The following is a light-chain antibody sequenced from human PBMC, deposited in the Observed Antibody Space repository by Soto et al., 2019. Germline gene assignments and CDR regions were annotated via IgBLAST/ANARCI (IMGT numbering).Light chain of an antibody. V-gene: IGKV2-30*02. J-gene: IGKJ5*01. CDR1: QSLVHSDGIAY. CDR3: MQGTHWPIT. Sequence: DVVMTQSPLSMPVTLGQPASISCRSNQSLVHSDGIAYFSWFQQRPGRSPRRXXYKVSNRDSGVPARFSGSGSGTDGAMKISRVEEEDGGVYYCMQGTHWPITFGQGTRLEIK. CDR2: KVS.